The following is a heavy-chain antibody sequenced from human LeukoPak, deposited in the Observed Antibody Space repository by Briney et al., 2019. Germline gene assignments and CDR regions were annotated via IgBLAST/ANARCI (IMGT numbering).Heavy chain of an antibody. CDR1: GFTFGDYA. CDR3: TRAVPAARGYFDY. D-gene: IGHD2-2*01. V-gene: IGHV3-49*04. J-gene: IGHJ4*02. Sequence: PGGSLRLSCTASGFTFGDYAMSWVRQAPGKGLEWVGFIRSKAYGGTTEYAASVKGRFTISRDDSKSIAYLQMNSLKTEDTAVYYCTRAVPAARGYFDYWGQGTLVTVSS. CDR2: IRSKAYGGTT.